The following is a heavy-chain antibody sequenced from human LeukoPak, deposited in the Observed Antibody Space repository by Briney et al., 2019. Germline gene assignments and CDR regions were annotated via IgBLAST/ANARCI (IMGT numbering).Heavy chain of an antibody. J-gene: IGHJ4*02. V-gene: IGHV3-66*02. Sequence: GGSLRLSCAASGFTVSSNYMSWVRQAPGKGLEWVSVIYSGGSTYYADSVKGRFTISRDNSKNTLYLQMNSLRAEDTAVYHCARIEMATSHFDYWGQGTLVTVSS. CDR3: ARIEMATSHFDY. CDR1: GFTVSSNY. CDR2: IYSGGST. D-gene: IGHD5-24*01.